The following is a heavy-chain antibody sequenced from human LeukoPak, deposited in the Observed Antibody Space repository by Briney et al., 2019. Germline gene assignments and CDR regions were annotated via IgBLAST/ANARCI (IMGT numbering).Heavy chain of an antibody. V-gene: IGHV3-74*01. J-gene: IGHJ2*01. Sequence: GGSLRLSCAASGFTFSSYWMHWVRQAPGKGLVWVSRINSDGSSTSYADSVKGRFTISRDNSKNTLYLQMNSLGAEDTALYYCARPASRGVGRYFDLWGRGSLVTVSS. CDR1: GFTFSSYW. CDR3: ARPASRGVGRYFDL. CDR2: INSDGSST. D-gene: IGHD3-10*01.